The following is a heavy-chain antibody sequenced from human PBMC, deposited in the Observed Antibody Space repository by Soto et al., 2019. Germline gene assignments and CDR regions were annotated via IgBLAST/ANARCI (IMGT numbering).Heavy chain of an antibody. CDR3: ARDRNYRY. Sequence: QVQRVQSGAEVKTPGASVKVSCKASGYTFTGYYMHWVRQAPGQGLEWMGWINPNSGGTNYAQQFQGRVTMTRDTSIRKVYMELSRLRSEDTAVYYCARDRNYRYWGQGTLVTVS. CDR1: GYTFTGYY. CDR2: INPNSGGT. D-gene: IGHD1-7*01. V-gene: IGHV1-2*02. J-gene: IGHJ4*02.